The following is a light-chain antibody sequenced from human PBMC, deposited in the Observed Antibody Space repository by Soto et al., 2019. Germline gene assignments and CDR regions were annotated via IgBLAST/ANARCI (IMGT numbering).Light chain of an antibody. V-gene: IGKV3-15*01. CDR2: GAS. J-gene: IGKJ5*01. Sequence: EVVMTQSPATLSVSPGERATLSCRASQRVSNNLAWYQQKPGQAPRLLIYGASTRATGVPARFSGSGSGTEFTLTISSLQSEDFAVYHCQQYNNWPPITFGQGTRLEI. CDR1: QRVSNN. CDR3: QQYNNWPPIT.